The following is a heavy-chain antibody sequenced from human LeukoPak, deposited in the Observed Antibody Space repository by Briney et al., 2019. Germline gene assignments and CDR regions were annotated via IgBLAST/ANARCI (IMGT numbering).Heavy chain of an antibody. Sequence: GGSLRLSCTASGFIFTSYGMKWVRQAPGKGLEWGSYISSSASNIFPPASVKAPFTISRPQPKDSLFLQMNSLSAEDTALYFCARDAVMGATPFYFDFWGQGALVTVSS. D-gene: IGHD2-15*01. CDR3: ARDAVMGATPFYFDF. V-gene: IGHV3-21*04. CDR1: GFIFTSYG. CDR2: ISSSASNI. J-gene: IGHJ4*02.